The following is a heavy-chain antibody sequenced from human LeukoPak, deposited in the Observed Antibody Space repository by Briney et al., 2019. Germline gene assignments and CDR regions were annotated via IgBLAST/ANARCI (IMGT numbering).Heavy chain of an antibody. V-gene: IGHV1-2*02. CDR1: GYTFTSYY. Sequence: ASVKVSCKASGYTFTSYYMHWVRQAPGHGLEWLGWINPNSGGTNYAQKFQGRVTMTRDTSISTAYMELSRLRSDDTAVYYCARVSHYYDSSVLGYWGQGTLVTVSS. CDR3: ARVSHYYDSSVLGY. CDR2: INPNSGGT. D-gene: IGHD3-22*01. J-gene: IGHJ4*02.